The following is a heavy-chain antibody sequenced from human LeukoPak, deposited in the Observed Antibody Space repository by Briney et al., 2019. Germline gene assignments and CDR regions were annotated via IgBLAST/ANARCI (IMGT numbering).Heavy chain of an antibody. CDR2: ISGSGGST. Sequence: GGSLRLSCAASGFTFSSYAMSWVRQAPGKGLEWVSAISGSGGSTYYADSVKGRFTISRDNSKNTLYLQMNSLRAEDTAVYYCAKVDDDILTGYYNYWGQGTLVTVSS. CDR1: GFTFSSYA. V-gene: IGHV3-23*01. D-gene: IGHD3-9*01. J-gene: IGHJ4*02. CDR3: AKVDDDILTGYYNY.